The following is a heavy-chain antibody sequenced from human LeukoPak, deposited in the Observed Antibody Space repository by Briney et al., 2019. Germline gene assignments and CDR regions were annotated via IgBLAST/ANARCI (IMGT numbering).Heavy chain of an antibody. V-gene: IGHV3-30*03. CDR2: ISYDGSNK. J-gene: IGHJ3*02. CDR3: ATAALDDAFDI. Sequence: GGSLRLSCAASGFTFSSYGMHWVRQAPGKGLEWVAVISYDGSNKYYADSVKGRFTISRDNSKNTLYLQMNSLRAEDTAVYYCATAALDDAFDIWGQGTMVTVSS. CDR1: GFTFSSYG. D-gene: IGHD3-3*01.